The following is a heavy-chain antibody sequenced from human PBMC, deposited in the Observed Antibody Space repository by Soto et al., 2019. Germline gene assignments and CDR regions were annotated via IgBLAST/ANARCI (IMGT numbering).Heavy chain of an antibody. V-gene: IGHV4-59*01. D-gene: IGHD3-22*01. CDR1: GDTSTSYY. CDR3: ARDFDDSVGHPWFDS. CDR2: IHNSGTS. J-gene: IGHJ5*01. Sequence: PSETLSLTCTVSGDTSTSYYWGWIRQAPGKGLEWIGHIHNSGTSTHNPSLKSRVTISIDMSKKQYSLKLTSLTSADTAVYYCARDFDDSVGHPWFDSWSQGTLVTVSS.